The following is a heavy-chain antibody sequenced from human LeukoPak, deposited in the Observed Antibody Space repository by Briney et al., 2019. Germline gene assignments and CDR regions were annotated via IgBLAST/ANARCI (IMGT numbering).Heavy chain of an antibody. CDR2: IKQDGSEK. CDR1: GFTFSSYW. V-gene: IGHV3-7*01. D-gene: IGHD4-17*01. CDR3: ARDYTDFYGDYTY. J-gene: IGHJ4*02. Sequence: GGSLRLSCAASGFTFSSYWMSWVRQAPGKGLEWVANIKQDGSEKYYVDSVKGRFTISRDNAKNSLYLQMNSLRAEDTAVYYCARDYTDFYGDYTYWGQGTLVTVSS.